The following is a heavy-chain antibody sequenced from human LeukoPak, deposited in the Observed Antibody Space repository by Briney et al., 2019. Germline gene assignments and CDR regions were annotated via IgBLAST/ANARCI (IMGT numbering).Heavy chain of an antibody. CDR1: GFTFSSYA. V-gene: IGHV3-30*04. Sequence: WGVLRLSCAASGFTFSSYAMHWVRQAPGKGLEWVAVISYDGSNKYYADSVKGRFTISRDNSKNTLYLQMNSLRAEDTAVYYCARENYYDSGGLSSSPWGQGTMVTVSS. D-gene: IGHD3-22*01. CDR3: ARENYYDSGGLSSSP. CDR2: ISYDGSNK. J-gene: IGHJ3*01.